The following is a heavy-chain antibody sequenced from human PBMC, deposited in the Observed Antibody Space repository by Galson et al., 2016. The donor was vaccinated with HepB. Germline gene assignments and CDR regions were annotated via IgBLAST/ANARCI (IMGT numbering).Heavy chain of an antibody. J-gene: IGHJ6*03. V-gene: IGHV3-48*01. CDR2: ISGSASAI. D-gene: IGHD6-13*01. Sequence: SLRLSCAASGFTFNSYNMNWVRQAPGKGLEWVSYISGSASAIYYADSVKGRFTISRDNAKNSLYLQMNSLRAEDTAVYYCARDPSSWHYFFYYYMDVWGEEATVTVSS. CDR1: GFTFNSYN. CDR3: ARDPSSWHYFFYYYMDV.